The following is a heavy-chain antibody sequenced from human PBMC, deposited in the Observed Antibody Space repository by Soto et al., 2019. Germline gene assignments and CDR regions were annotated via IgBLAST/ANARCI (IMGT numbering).Heavy chain of an antibody. CDR2: INQDGSEK. D-gene: IGHD5-18*01. V-gene: IGHV3-7*05. CDR3: ARDGSTSWYSYDYHGMDV. J-gene: IGHJ6*02. CDR1: GFTFRTYW. Sequence: EVQLVESGGGVVQPGGSLRLSCAASGFTFRTYWLSWVRQVPGKGLEWVANINQDGSEKNYVDSVKGRFTISRDNAKNSLYLQMSSLRAEDTALYYCARDGSTSWYSYDYHGMDVWGQGTTVTVSS.